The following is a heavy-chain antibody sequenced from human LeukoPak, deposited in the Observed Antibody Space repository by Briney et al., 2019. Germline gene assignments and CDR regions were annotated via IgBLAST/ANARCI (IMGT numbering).Heavy chain of an antibody. CDR1: GFTFSSYA. V-gene: IGHV3-30*14. Sequence: PGGSLRLSCAASGFTFSSYAMHWVRQAPGKGLEWVAVISYDGSNKYYADSVKGRFTIFRDNSKNTLYLQMNSLRDDDTAVYYCARAPYGVGYTAERDYWGQGTLVTVSS. CDR2: ISYDGSNK. D-gene: IGHD3-16*02. J-gene: IGHJ4*02. CDR3: ARAPYGVGYTAERDY.